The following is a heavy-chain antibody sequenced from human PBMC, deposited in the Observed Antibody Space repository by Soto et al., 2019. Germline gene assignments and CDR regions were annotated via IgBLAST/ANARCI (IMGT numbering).Heavy chain of an antibody. CDR1: GFTFISSP. CDR2: INGGDDSE. D-gene: IGHD3-16*01. V-gene: IGHV3-23*01. CDR3: TKDSHWAIISPTHDH. J-gene: IGHJ4*02. Sequence: PGGSLRLSCAVSGFTFISSPMSWVLRAPWKGLEWVSGINGGDDSEHYVDSVRGRFTIIRDNSKNLLLLQMNSLRVEDTAIYYCTKDSHWAIISPTHDHWGQGTQVTVSS.